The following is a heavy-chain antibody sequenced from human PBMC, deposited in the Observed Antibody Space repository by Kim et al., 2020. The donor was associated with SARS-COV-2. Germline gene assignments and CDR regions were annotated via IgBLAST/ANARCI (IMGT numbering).Heavy chain of an antibody. J-gene: IGHJ6*02. CDR3: AKGHERRSMDV. Sequence: GGSLRLSCAASGFSFSSYTMRWVRQAPGKGLEWVSAISDSGDNTYYADSVKGRFTISRDNSKNTLYLQMNSLRAEDTALYYCAKGHERRSMDVWGQGTTVTVYS. CDR1: GFSFSSYT. V-gene: IGHV3-23*01. CDR2: ISDSGDNT.